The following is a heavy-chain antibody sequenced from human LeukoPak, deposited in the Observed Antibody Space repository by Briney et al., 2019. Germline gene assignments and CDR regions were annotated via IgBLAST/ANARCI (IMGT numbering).Heavy chain of an antibody. CDR2: IWYDGSNK. CDR1: GFTFSSYR. CDR3: AKEGETVTSLDY. J-gene: IGHJ4*02. Sequence: GGSLRLSCAASGFTFSSYRMHWVRQAPGKGLEWVAVIWYDGSNKYYADSVKGRFTISRDNSKNTLYLQMNSLRAEDTAVYYCAKEGETVTSLDYWGQGTLVTVSS. V-gene: IGHV3-30*02. D-gene: IGHD4-11*01.